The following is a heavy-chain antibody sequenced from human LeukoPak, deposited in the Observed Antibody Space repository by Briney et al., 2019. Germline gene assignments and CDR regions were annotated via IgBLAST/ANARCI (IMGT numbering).Heavy chain of an antibody. J-gene: IGHJ4*02. D-gene: IGHD1-7*01. Sequence: SETLSLTCTVSGGSINSNNYYWGWIRQPPGKGLEWIASVYYSGDTWYNPSLKSRVTISVDTSKNQFSLKVTSVTAADTSVYYCARLPELLNDPFDYWGQGTLVTVSS. CDR1: GGSINSNNYY. V-gene: IGHV4-39*01. CDR3: ARLPELLNDPFDY. CDR2: VYYSGDT.